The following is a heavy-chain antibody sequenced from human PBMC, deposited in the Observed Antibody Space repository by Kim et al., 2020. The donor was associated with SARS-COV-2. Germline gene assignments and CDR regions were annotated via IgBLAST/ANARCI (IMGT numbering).Heavy chain of an antibody. Sequence: ASVKVSCKASGYTFTSYAMNWVRQAPGQGLEWMGWINTNTGKPTYAQGFTGRFVFSLETSVSTAYLQISSLKAEDTAVYYCSRDDRFTIFGVVILGSYMDVWGKGTTVTVSS. CDR3: SRDDRFTIFGVVILGSYMDV. D-gene: IGHD3-3*01. J-gene: IGHJ6*03. V-gene: IGHV7-4-1*02. CDR1: GYTFTSYA. CDR2: INTNTGKP.